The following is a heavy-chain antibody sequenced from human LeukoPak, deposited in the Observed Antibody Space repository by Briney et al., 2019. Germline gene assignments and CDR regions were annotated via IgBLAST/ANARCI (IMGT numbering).Heavy chain of an antibody. CDR2: INPNSGGT. V-gene: IGHV1-2*02. J-gene: IGHJ4*02. CDR1: GYTFTGYY. Sequence: GASVKVSCKASGYTFTGYYMHWVRQAPGQGLEWMGWINPNSGGTNYAQKFQGRVTMTRDTSISTAYMELSRLRSDNTAVYYCARDRFESSIAARPLPDYWGQGTLVTVSS. CDR3: ARDRFESSIAARPLPDY. D-gene: IGHD6-6*01.